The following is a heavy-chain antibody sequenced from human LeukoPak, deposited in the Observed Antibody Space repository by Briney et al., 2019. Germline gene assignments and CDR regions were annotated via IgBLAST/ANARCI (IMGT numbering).Heavy chain of an antibody. Sequence: PGGSLTLSCAASGFTHRRYGVHWVRQAPGKGLEWVAFIRYDGSNKYYADSVKGRFTISRDNSKNTLYLQMNSLRAEDTAVYYCAKDDSTMVRGVITSAGWNWGQGTLVTVS. CDR1: GFTHRRYG. CDR3: AKDDSTMVRGVITSAGWN. CDR2: IRYDGSNK. V-gene: IGHV3-30*02. J-gene: IGHJ4*02. D-gene: IGHD3-10*01.